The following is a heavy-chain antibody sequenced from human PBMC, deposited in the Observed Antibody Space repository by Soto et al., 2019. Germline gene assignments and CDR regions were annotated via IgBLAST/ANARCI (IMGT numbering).Heavy chain of an antibody. D-gene: IGHD6-13*01. CDR2: ISSSSSYI. V-gene: IGHV3-21*01. CDR1: GFTFSSYS. CDR3: SRNSSSWYPPYYYGMDV. J-gene: IGHJ6*02. Sequence: GGSLRLSCAASGFTFSSYSINWVRQPPGKGLEWVSSISSSSSYIYYADSVKGRFTISRDNAKNSLYLQMNSLRAEDTAVYYCSRNSSSWYPPYYYGMDVWGQGTTVTVS.